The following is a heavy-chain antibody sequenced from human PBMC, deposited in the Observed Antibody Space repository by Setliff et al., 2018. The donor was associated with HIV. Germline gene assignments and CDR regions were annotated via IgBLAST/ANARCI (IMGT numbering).Heavy chain of an antibody. J-gene: IGHJ5*02. CDR2: ISPSGAST. V-gene: IGHV1-46*01. CDR1: GYTFTGYY. Sequence: GASVKVSCKASGYTFTGYYMHWVRRAPGQGLEWMGMISPSGASTKYAQRLQGRVTLTRDTSSSTVYVELSSLRSDDTAVYYCARAQYQLLEPPTYNWFDPWGQGTLVTVSS. CDR3: ARAQYQLLEPPTYNWFDP. D-gene: IGHD2-2*01.